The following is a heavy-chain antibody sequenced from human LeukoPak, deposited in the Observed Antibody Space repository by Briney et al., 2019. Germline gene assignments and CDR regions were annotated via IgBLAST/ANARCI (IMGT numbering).Heavy chain of an antibody. V-gene: IGHV3-30*02. CDR2: IRYDGSNK. CDR1: GFTFSTYG. CDR3: AKGHDFWSGPNYFDY. D-gene: IGHD3-3*01. J-gene: IGHJ4*02. Sequence: GGSLRLSCAASGFTFSTYGMHWVRQAPGKGLEWVAFIRYDGSNKYYADSVKGRFTISRDNSKNTLYLQMNSLRAEDTAVYYCAKGHDFWSGPNYFDYWGQGTLVTVSS.